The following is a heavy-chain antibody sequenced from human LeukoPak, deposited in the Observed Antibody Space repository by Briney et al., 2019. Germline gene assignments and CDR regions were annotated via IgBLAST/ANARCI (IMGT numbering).Heavy chain of an antibody. Sequence: SETLSLTCTVSGGSISSYYWIWVRQPPGKGLEWIGHIFYSGSTNYNASLKSRVTISVDTSNNHFSLKLPSVTAADPAVFYYARRVHYYFYCIDVGGQGTTVTVSS. CDR2: IFYSGST. J-gene: IGHJ6*02. CDR3: ARRVHYYFYCIDV. V-gene: IGHV4-59*08. CDR1: GGSISSYY.